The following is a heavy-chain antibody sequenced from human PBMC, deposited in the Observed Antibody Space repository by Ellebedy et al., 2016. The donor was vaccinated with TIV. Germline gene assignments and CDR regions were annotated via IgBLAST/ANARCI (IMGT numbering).Heavy chain of an antibody. J-gene: IGHJ3*02. Sequence: GGSLRLXCAASGFAFSSFYMSWVRQAPGKGLEWVAHIKPDGSEKYYVDSARGRFTISRDNTKNSLFLQMNSLRAEDTAVYYCAKLSVGTIDAFDIWGQGTMVTVSS. CDR3: AKLSVGTIDAFDI. CDR1: GFAFSSFY. CDR2: IKPDGSEK. D-gene: IGHD1-26*01. V-gene: IGHV3-7*03.